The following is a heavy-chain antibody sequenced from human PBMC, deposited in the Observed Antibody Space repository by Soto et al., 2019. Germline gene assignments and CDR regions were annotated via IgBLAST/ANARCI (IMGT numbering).Heavy chain of an antibody. CDR2: INRDGSKK. V-gene: IGHV3-7*05. Sequence: EVQLEESGGDLVQPGGSLRLSCAASGFTLSAYWMTWVRQAPGKGLEWVANINRDGSKKSYLDSVRGRFTISRDNVVNSLCLQMDSLRADDTALYYCARDVSPGSSSLYLDAFDIWGQGTMVTVSS. J-gene: IGHJ3*02. CDR1: GFTLSAYW. D-gene: IGHD6-13*01. CDR3: ARDVSPGSSSLYLDAFDI.